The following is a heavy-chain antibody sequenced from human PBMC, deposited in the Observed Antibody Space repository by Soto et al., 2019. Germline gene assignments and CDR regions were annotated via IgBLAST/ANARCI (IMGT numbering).Heavy chain of an antibody. CDR2: IHFSGAT. Sequence: QVQLQESGPGLVKPSETLSLTCTVSGGSIGNYYWSWIRQPPGKGLEWIGYIHFSGATSYNPALKSRVIISVDTSKNQLSLSLNSVTAADTAVYYCAREYRSFEYWGPGRQVTVSS. CDR1: GGSIGNYY. J-gene: IGHJ4*02. V-gene: IGHV4-59*01. D-gene: IGHD1-1*01. CDR3: AREYRSFEY.